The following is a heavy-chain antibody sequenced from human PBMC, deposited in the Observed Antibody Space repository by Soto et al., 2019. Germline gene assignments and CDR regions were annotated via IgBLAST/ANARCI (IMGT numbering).Heavy chain of an antibody. CDR2: INAGNGNT. J-gene: IGHJ6*02. D-gene: IGHD4-4*01. CDR1: GYTFTSYA. Sequence: VKVSFKASGYTFTSYAMHWVRQAPGQRLEWMGWINAGNGNTKYSQKFQGRVTITRDTSASTAYMELSSLRSEDTAVYYCASSYSNYALIDYYYYGMDVWGQGTTVTVSS. CDR3: ASSYSNYALIDYYYYGMDV. V-gene: IGHV1-3*01.